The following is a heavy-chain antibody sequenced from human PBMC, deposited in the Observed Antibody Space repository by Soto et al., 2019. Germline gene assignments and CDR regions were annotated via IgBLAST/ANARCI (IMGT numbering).Heavy chain of an antibody. CDR3: AKCRGGAFDI. Sequence: PGESLGLSCAASGLTFSIYAMTWARQAPGKGLEWVSAISVSGGSTYYADSVKGRFTISRDNSKNTLYLQMNSLRAEDTAVYYCAKCRGGAFDIWGKGTMVTGSS. J-gene: IGHJ3*02. V-gene: IGHV3-23*01. D-gene: IGHD3-16*01. CDR2: ISVSGGST. CDR1: GLTFSIYA.